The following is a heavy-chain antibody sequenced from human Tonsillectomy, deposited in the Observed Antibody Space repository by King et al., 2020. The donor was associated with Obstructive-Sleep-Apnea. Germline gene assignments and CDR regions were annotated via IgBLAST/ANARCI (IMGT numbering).Heavy chain of an antibody. CDR3: THIVVVPAAIGH. CDR2: IKRKAGGGTT. D-gene: IGHD2-2*02. Sequence: VQLVESGGGLVKPGGALRLSCAASGFTFSDGWMSWVRQAPGKGLEWLGRIKRKAGGGTTDYAAPVKGRITISRDDSKNTLYLQMNSLKTEDTAVYYCTHIVVVPAAIGHWGQGTLVTVSS. V-gene: IGHV3-15*01. J-gene: IGHJ4*02. CDR1: GFTFSDGW.